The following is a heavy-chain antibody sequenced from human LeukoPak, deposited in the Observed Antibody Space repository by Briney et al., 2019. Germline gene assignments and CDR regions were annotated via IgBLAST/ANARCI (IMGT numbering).Heavy chain of an antibody. Sequence: PGGSLRLSCAASGFTFNNYAMTWVRQAPGKGLEWVSTISDSGGSTYYADSVKGRFTISRDNPKNTLYLQVSNLKAEDTALYYCAMTVAADYWGQGTLVTVSS. J-gene: IGHJ4*02. CDR2: ISDSGGST. CDR1: GFTFNNYA. V-gene: IGHV3-23*01. CDR3: AMTVAADY. D-gene: IGHD6-19*01.